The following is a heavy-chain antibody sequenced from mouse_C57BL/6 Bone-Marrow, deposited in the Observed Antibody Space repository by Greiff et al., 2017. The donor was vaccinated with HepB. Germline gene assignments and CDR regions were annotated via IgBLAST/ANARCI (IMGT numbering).Heavy chain of an antibody. Sequence: EVKLMESGGGLVQPGGSMKLSCVASGFTFSNYWMNWVRQSPEKGLEWVAQIRLKSDNYATHYAESVKGRFTISRDDSKSSVYLQMNNLRAEDTGIYYCTVDTTVVDYFDYWGQGTTLTVSS. CDR3: TVDTTVVDYFDY. V-gene: IGHV6-3*01. D-gene: IGHD1-1*01. CDR2: IRLKSDNYAT. CDR1: GFTFSNYW. J-gene: IGHJ2*01.